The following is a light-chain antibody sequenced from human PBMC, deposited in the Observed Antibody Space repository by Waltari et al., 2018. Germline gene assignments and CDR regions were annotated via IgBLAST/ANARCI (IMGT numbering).Light chain of an antibody. CDR2: GKN. V-gene: IGLV3-19*01. CDR3: NSRDTSGNHVV. J-gene: IGLJ2*01. Sequence: SSELTQDPAVSVALGQTVRITCQGDSLRSYYASWYQQKPGQAPVLVIYGKNNRPSGIPDRFSGSTSGNTASLTISRAHAEDEADYYCNSRDTSGNHVVFGGGTKLTVL. CDR1: SLRSYY.